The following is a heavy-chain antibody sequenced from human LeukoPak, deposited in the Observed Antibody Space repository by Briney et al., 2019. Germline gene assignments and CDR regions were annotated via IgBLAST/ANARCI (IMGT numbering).Heavy chain of an antibody. Sequence: PGGSLRLSCAASGFTVSSNYMSWVRQAPGKGLEWVSVIYSGGSTYYADSVKGRFTISRGNSKNTLYLQMNSLRAEDAAVYYCARTYYDFWSGYYYWGQGTLVTVSS. J-gene: IGHJ4*02. CDR1: GFTVSSNY. CDR2: IYSGGST. D-gene: IGHD3-3*01. V-gene: IGHV3-53*01. CDR3: ARTYYDFWSGYYY.